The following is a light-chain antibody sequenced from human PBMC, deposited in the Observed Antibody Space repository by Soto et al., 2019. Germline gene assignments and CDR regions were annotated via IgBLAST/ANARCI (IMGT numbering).Light chain of an antibody. CDR3: QTWGSGIVV. V-gene: IGLV4-69*01. CDR2: LNSDGSY. Sequence: QLVLTQSPSASASLGASVKLTCTLSSGHSNYAIAWHQQQSEKGPRYLMNLNSDGSYSKGDGIPDRFSGSSSGAERYLTISSLQSEDEADYYCQTWGSGIVVFGGGTKVTVL. J-gene: IGLJ2*01. CDR1: SGHSNYA.